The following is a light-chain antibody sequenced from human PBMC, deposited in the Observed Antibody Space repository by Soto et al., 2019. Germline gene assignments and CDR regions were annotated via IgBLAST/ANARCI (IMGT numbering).Light chain of an antibody. J-gene: IGKJ1*01. V-gene: IGKV1-5*01. CDR1: HNIERW. CDR3: QQFAISTT. CDR2: DAS. Sequence: IQMTQSPSTLSASVGDRVTITCRASHNIERWMAWYQLKPGKAPSLLIFDASTLHSGVPSRFSGSGSGTDFTLTISSLQPDDFATYYCQQFAISTTFGQGTKVEVK.